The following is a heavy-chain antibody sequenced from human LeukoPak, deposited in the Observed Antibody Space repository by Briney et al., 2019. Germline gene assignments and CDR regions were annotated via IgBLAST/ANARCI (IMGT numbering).Heavy chain of an antibody. Sequence: PSETLSLTCTASGGSISSYYWSWIRQPPGKGLEWIGYIYYSGSTNYNPSLKSRVTISVDTSKNQFSLKLSSVTAADTAVYYCARVKNYYDSSGYYSPFGYWGQGTLVTVSS. J-gene: IGHJ4*02. CDR2: IYYSGST. CDR1: GGSISSYY. D-gene: IGHD3-22*01. V-gene: IGHV4-59*01. CDR3: ARVKNYYDSSGYYSPFGY.